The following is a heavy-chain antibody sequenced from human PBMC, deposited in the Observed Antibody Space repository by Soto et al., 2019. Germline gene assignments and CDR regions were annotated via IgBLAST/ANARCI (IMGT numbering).Heavy chain of an antibody. CDR1: GFTFDDYA. Sequence: GGSLRLSCAASGFTFDDYAMHWVRQAPGKGLEWVSGISWNSGSIGYADSVKGRFTISRDNAKNSLYLQMNSLRAEDTALYYCAKDSIVATNTPSFDYWGQGTLVTVSS. D-gene: IGHD5-12*01. CDR2: ISWNSGSI. J-gene: IGHJ4*02. CDR3: AKDSIVATNTPSFDY. V-gene: IGHV3-9*01.